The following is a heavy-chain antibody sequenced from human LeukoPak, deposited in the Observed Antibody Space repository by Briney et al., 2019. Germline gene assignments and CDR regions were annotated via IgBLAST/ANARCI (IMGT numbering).Heavy chain of an antibody. CDR3: AREVTPDSFFDY. D-gene: IGHD4-17*01. J-gene: IGHJ4*02. Sequence: SGRSLRLSCAASGFTFSSYAMPWVRQAPGKGLEWVAVISYDGSNKYYADSVKGRFTISRDNSKNTLYLQMNSLRAEDTAVYYCAREVTPDSFFDYWGQGTLVTVSS. CDR1: GFTFSSYA. CDR2: ISYDGSNK. V-gene: IGHV3-30-3*01.